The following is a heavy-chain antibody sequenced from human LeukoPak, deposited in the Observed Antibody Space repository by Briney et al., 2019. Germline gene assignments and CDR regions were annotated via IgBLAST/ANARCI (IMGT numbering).Heavy chain of an antibody. J-gene: IGHJ4*02. V-gene: IGHV3-30-3*01. CDR2: ISYDGSNK. CDR1: GFTFSSYA. CDR3: ARSSSPDQIYFDY. D-gene: IGHD6-6*01. Sequence: GGSLRLSCAASGFTFSSYAMHWVRQAPGKGLEWVAVISYDGSNKYYADSVKGRFTISRDNSKNTLHLQMNSLRAEDTAVYYCARSSSPDQIYFDYWGQGTLVTVSS.